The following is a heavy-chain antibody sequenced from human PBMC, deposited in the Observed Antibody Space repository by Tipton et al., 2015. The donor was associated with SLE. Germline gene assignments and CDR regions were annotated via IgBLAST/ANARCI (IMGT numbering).Heavy chain of an antibody. CDR3: ARAYGYNSPNDVFPI. CDR2: IYDRETT. D-gene: IGHD5-18*01. CDR1: GGSVSSSSKY. V-gene: IGHV4-61*01. J-gene: IGHJ3*02. Sequence: TLSLTCTVSGGSVSSSSKYWAWIRQPPGKGLEWIGVIYDRETTNYNPSLTSRVTISVFTSKNQFSLKLTSVTAADTAVYYCARAYGYNSPNDVFPIWGQGTMVTVSS.